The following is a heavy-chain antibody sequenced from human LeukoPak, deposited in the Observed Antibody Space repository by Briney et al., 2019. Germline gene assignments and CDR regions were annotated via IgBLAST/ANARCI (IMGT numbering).Heavy chain of an antibody. J-gene: IGHJ6*03. CDR1: GGSISSYY. D-gene: IGHD2-15*01. V-gene: IGHV4-59*01. CDR2: IYYSGST. CDR3: ARVVVAAIPYYYYYMDV. Sequence: SETLSLTCTVSGGSISSYYWSWIRQPPGKGLEWIGYIYYSGSTNYNPSLKSRVTISVDTSKNQSSLKLSSVTAADTAVYYCARVVVAAIPYYYYYMDVWGKGTTVTISS.